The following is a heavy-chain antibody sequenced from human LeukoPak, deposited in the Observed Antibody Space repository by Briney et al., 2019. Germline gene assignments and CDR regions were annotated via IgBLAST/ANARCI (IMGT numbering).Heavy chain of an antibody. D-gene: IGHD2-15*01. J-gene: IGHJ4*02. CDR3: ARVAARVSLDY. V-gene: IGHV3-64*01. CDR2: ISSNGGST. CDR1: GFTFSDYA. Sequence: GGSLRLSCAASGFTFSDYAMHWVRQAPGKGLEYVSAISSNGGSTYYANSVKGRFTISRDNSKNTLYLQMGSLRAEDMAVYYCARVAARVSLDYWGQGTLVTVSS.